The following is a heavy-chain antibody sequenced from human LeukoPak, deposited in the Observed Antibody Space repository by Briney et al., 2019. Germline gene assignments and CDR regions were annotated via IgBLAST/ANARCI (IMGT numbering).Heavy chain of an antibody. CDR2: IYHSGST. CDR1: GYSISSGYY. CDR3: ASLFWSGYYTNPGFDY. Sequence: SSETLSLTCTVSGYSISSGYYWGWIRQPPGKGLEWIGSIYHSGSTYYNPSLKSRVTMSVDTSKNQFSLKLSSVTAADTAVYYCASLFWSGYYTNPGFDYWGQGTLVTVSS. V-gene: IGHV4-38-2*02. D-gene: IGHD3-3*01. J-gene: IGHJ4*02.